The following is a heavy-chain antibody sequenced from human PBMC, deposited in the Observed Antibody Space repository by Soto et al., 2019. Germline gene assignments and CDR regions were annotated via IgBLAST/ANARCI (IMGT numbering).Heavy chain of an antibody. V-gene: IGHV3-7*03. Sequence: GESLKISCAASGFTFSSYWMSWVRQAPGKGLEWVANIKQDGSEKYYVDSVKGRFTISRDNAKNSLYLQMNSLRAEDTAVYYCARDGVHWGIDYWGQGTLVTVSS. CDR3: ARDGVHWGIDY. CDR2: IKQDGSEK. D-gene: IGHD7-27*01. J-gene: IGHJ4*02. CDR1: GFTFSSYW.